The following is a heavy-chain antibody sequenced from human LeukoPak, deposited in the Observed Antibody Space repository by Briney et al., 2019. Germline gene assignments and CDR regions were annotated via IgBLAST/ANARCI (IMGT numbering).Heavy chain of an antibody. J-gene: IGHJ4*02. CDR2: ITGSISTI. V-gene: IGHV3-48*01. Sequence: GGSLRLSCAASGLTVSSNSMSWVRQAPGKGLEWVSYITGSISTIHYADSVKGRFTISRDNAKNSVYLQMNSLRLEDTAVYYCARVSGYHWESFYDYWGQGTLVTVSS. D-gene: IGHD5-12*01. CDR3: ARVSGYHWESFYDY. CDR1: GLTVSSNS.